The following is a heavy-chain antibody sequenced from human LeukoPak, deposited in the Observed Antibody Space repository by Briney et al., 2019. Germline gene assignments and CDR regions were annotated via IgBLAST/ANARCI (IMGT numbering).Heavy chain of an antibody. Sequence: PGGSLRLSCATSGLTFRTTWMHWVRQAPGKGLVWVSRIKSDGSSTSYADSVKGRFTISRDNARNTLFLQMNSLRVEDTAVYYCVRDSFSGNFWGQGTLVTVSS. V-gene: IGHV3-74*01. D-gene: IGHD1-26*01. CDR1: GLTFRTTW. CDR2: IKSDGSST. J-gene: IGHJ4*02. CDR3: VRDSFSGNF.